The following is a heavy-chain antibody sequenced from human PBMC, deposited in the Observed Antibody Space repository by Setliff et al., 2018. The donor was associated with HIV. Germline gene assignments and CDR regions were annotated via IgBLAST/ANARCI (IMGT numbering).Heavy chain of an antibody. CDR1: GDSISSGGYY. V-gene: IGHV4-31*03. J-gene: IGHJ5*02. CDR3: ARDKGGRIEP. D-gene: IGHD1-26*01. CDR2: IYYNGNT. Sequence: TLSLTCTVSGDSISSGGYYWSWIRQHPGKGLEWLGYIYYNGNTDYNPSLKSRITISVDTSQNQFSLRLSSVTAADTAVYYCARDKGGRIEPWGQGTLVTVSS.